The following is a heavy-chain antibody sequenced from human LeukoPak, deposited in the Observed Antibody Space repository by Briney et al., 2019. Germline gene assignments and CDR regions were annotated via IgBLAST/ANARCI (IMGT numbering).Heavy chain of an antibody. CDR1: GGTFSSYA. V-gene: IGHV1-69*04. CDR2: IIPILGIA. J-gene: IGHJ4*02. CDR3: ASDGYGDYPRGDY. Sequence: ASVKVSCKASGGTFSSYAISWVRQAPGQGLEWMGRIIPILGIANYAQKFQGRVTITADKSTSTAYMELSSLRSEDTAVYYCASDGYGDYPRGDYWGQGTLVTVSS. D-gene: IGHD4-17*01.